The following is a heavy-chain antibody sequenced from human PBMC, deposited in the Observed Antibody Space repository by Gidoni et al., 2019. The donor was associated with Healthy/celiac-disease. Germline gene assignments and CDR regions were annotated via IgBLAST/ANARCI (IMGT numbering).Heavy chain of an antibody. D-gene: IGHD3-10*01. J-gene: IGHJ2*01. CDR3: AKDCRVRGVSIWYFDL. V-gene: IGHV3-9*01. CDR1: GFTFDDYS. Sequence: EVQLVESGGGLVQPGRSLRLPCAASGFTFDDYSMHWVRQAPGKGLAWVSGISWNRGSIGYADSVKGRFTISRDNAKNSLYLQMNSLRAEDTALYYCAKDCRVRGVSIWYFDLWGRGTLVTVSS. CDR2: ISWNRGSI.